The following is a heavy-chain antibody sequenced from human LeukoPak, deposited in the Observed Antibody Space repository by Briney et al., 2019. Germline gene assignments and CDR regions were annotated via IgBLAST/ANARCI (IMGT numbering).Heavy chain of an antibody. CDR1: GGSISSGGYY. CDR3: ARNADYYDSSGYYWDFDY. CDR2: IYHSGST. J-gene: IGHJ4*02. D-gene: IGHD3-22*01. Sequence: SQTLSLTCTVSGGSISSGGYYWSWIRQHTGRGLEWIGCIYHSGSTYYNPSLKSRVAISVDTSKNQFSLNLTSVTAADTAVYYCARNADYYDSSGYYWDFDYWGQGTQVTVSS. V-gene: IGHV4-31*03.